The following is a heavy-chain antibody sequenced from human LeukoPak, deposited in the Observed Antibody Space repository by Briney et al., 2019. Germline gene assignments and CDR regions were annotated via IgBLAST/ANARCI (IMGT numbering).Heavy chain of an antibody. V-gene: IGHV3-7*01. J-gene: IGHJ4*02. CDR2: MDPTGSQK. D-gene: IGHD1-1*01. CDR3: AIWTSGNY. CDR1: GFTFSSYS. Sequence: GGSLRLSCAASGFTFSSYSMNWVRQAPGKGLEWVANMDPTGSQKRYVDSVRGRFTISKDNPGAPLYPDMHSLRAEDTAIYYCAIWTSGNYWGQGTLVTVSS.